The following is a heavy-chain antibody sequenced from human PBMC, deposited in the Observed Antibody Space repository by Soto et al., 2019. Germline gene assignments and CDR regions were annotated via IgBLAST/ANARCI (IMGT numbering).Heavy chain of an antibody. CDR1: GDTISTGGYT. V-gene: IGHV4-30-2*01. Sequence: SETLSLTCDVSGDTISTGGYTWAWIRQPPGKALEWIGHTYHSGNPYYNPSLKSRVIISVDRSKNQFSLKVRSVTAADTAVYARETHGDYVGYFDPWGQGIQVTVSS. D-gene: IGHD2-21*01. CDR3: ETHGDYVGYFDP. J-gene: IGHJ5*02. CDR2: TYHSGNP.